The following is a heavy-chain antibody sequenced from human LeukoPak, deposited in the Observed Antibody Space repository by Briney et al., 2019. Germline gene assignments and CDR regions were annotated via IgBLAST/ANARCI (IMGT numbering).Heavy chain of an antibody. Sequence: GASVKVSCKASGYTFTGYYMHWVRQAPGQGLEWMGWINPNSGGTNYAQKFQGWVTMTRDTSISTAYMELSRLRSDDTAVYYCAREAQSPYCSSTSCRNWFDPWGQGTLVTVSS. D-gene: IGHD2-2*01. J-gene: IGHJ5*02. CDR1: GYTFTGYY. CDR3: AREAQSPYCSSTSCRNWFDP. CDR2: INPNSGGT. V-gene: IGHV1-2*04.